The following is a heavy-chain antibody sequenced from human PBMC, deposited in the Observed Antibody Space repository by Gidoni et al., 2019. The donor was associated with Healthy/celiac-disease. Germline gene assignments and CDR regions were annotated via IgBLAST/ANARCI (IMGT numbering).Heavy chain of an antibody. V-gene: IGHV6-1*01. J-gene: IGHJ4*02. CDR2: TYYRSKWYN. Sequence: QVPLQQPGPGLVKPSQNLALTCAISGDSVSSNSAAWNWIRQSPSRGLEWLGRTYYRSKWYNDYAVSVKSRITINPDTSKNQFSLQLNSVTPEDTAVYYCARDQPSSSWADFDYWGQGTLVTVSS. CDR3: ARDQPSSSWADFDY. CDR1: GDSVSSNSAA. D-gene: IGHD6-13*01.